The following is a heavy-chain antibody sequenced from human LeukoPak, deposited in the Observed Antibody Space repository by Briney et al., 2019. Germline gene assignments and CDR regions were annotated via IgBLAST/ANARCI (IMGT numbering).Heavy chain of an antibody. CDR3: ARDGIAARLGY. J-gene: IGHJ4*02. Sequence: ASVKVSCKASGYTFTNYDINWVRQATGQGLEWMGYKNPNSGNSAYAQKFQGRVTITTDASITTAYMELSGLRSEDKALYYCARDGIAARLGYWGQGTLVTVSS. CDR1: GYTFTNYD. V-gene: IGHV1-8*01. D-gene: IGHD6-6*01. CDR2: KNPNSGNS.